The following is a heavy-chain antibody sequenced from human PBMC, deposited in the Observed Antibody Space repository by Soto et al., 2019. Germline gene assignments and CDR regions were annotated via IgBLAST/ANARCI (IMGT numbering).Heavy chain of an antibody. V-gene: IGHV3-15*01. D-gene: IGHD3-9*01. CDR3: TTDKWEDAYDILTGYYQTIGY. J-gene: IGHJ4*02. Sequence: PGGSLRLSCAASGFTFSNAWMSWVRQAPGKGLEWVGRIKSKTDGGTTDYAAPVKGRFTISRDDSKNTLYLQMNSLKTEDTAVYYCTTDKWEDAYDILTGYYQTIGYWGQGTLVTVSS. CDR1: GFTFSNAW. CDR2: IKSKTDGGTT.